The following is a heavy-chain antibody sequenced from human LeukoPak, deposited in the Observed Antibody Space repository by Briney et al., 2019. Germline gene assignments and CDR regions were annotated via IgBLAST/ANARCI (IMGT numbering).Heavy chain of an antibody. J-gene: IGHJ4*02. D-gene: IGHD6-19*01. CDR3: ARPRGSGPGMTYFDY. CDR1: GFSFSSYC. CDR2: IYPDDSET. Sequence: GESLKISCRGFGFSFSSYCIGWVRQMPGKGLEWMGIIYPDDSETRYSPSFQGQVTISVDKSTSTAYLQWSSLKDSDTAMYYCARPRGSGPGMTYFDYWGQGTLVTVSS. V-gene: IGHV5-51*01.